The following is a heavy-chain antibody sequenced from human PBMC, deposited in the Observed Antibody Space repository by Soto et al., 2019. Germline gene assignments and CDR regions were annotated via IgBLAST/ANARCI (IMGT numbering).Heavy chain of an antibody. CDR1: GFTFSNNW. V-gene: IGHV3-7*05. CDR3: AGVAV. J-gene: IGHJ4*02. CDR2: IKVDGSEK. Sequence: EVQLVESGGGFVQPGGSLRLSCAASGFTFSNNWMSWVRQAPGKGLEWVANIKVDGSEKYYVDSVKGRFTISRDNAKNSLYLQMNSLRAEDTAVYYCAGVAVRGQGTLVTVSS. D-gene: IGHD6-19*01.